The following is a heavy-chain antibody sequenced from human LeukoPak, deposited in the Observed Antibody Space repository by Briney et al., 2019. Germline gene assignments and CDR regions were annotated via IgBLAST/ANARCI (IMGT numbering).Heavy chain of an antibody. CDR1: GFTFSHFG. D-gene: IGHD4-11*01. Sequence: GGSLRLSCETSGFTFSHFGMHWVRQAPGKGLEWVAVIWSDATNQYYADSVKGRLTISRDNFRRTVSLEMNSLRAEDTAVYYCAKDAQRVFDYSNSLEHWGQGSLVIVSS. CDR2: IWSDATNQ. CDR3: AKDAQRVFDYSNSLEH. J-gene: IGHJ5*02. V-gene: IGHV3-33*06.